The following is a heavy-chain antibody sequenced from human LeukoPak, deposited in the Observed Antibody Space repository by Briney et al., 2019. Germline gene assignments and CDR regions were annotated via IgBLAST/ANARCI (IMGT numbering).Heavy chain of an antibody. D-gene: IGHD6-6*01. CDR1: GDSISSYY. J-gene: IGHJ4*02. CDR3: ARLTRLSTSPDRYYLDY. CDR2: IYTSGGT. Sequence: KPSETLSLTCTVSGDSISSYYWSWIRQPPGKGLEWIGYIYTSGGTNYIPSLKGRVTISIDTSKNQFSLKLSSVTAADPAVYYCARLTRLSTSPDRYYLDYWGQGTLVTVSS. V-gene: IGHV4-4*09.